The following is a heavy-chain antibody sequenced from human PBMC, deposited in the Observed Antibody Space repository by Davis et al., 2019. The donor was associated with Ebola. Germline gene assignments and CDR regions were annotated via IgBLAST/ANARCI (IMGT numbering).Heavy chain of an antibody. D-gene: IGHD2-2*02. J-gene: IGHJ6*04. CDR2: IVPVFKTT. Sequence: SVKVSCKASGGTFSDYAIHWVRQAPGQGLEWMGGIVPVFKTTHYSQQFQGRVTMTADESTSTAYLEVTSLTFEDTAVYFCARESSSQRLYAIIGRYALDVWGRGTTVTVSS. CDR1: GGTFSDYA. V-gene: IGHV1-69*13. CDR3: ARESSSQRLYAIIGRYALDV.